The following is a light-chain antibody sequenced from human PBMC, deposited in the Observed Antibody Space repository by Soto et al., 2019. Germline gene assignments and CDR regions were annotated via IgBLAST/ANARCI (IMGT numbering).Light chain of an antibody. J-gene: IGKJ1*01. CDR1: QSASSDY. CDR2: GVS. Sequence: ETVLTQSPGTLSLSPGERATLSCRASQSASSDYLAWYQQKPGQPPRLLIYGVSSRATGIPDRFSGSGSGPDFTLTISRLEPEDLAVYYCQQYGNSPWTFGQGTTVDIK. V-gene: IGKV3-20*01. CDR3: QQYGNSPWT.